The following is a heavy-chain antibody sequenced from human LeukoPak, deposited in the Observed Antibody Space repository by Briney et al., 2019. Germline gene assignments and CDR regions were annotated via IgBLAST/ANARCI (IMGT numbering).Heavy chain of an antibody. Sequence: PGGSLRLPCAVSGITLSNYGMSWVRQAPGKGLEWVAGISDSGGSTKYADSVEGRFTIARDNRKNTLYLQMNSLRAEDTAVYFCAKRGVVIRVILVGFHKEAYYFESWGQGALVTVSS. CDR3: AKRGVVIRVILVGFHKEAYYFES. J-gene: IGHJ4*02. V-gene: IGHV3-23*01. CDR1: GITLSNYG. CDR2: ISDSGGST. D-gene: IGHD3/OR15-3a*01.